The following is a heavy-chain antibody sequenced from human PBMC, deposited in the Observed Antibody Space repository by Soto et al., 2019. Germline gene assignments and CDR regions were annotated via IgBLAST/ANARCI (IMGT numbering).Heavy chain of an antibody. CDR3: VRGRSYSVYDF. CDR1: GGSISGHS. J-gene: IGHJ4*02. CDR2: IYPSGST. V-gene: IGHV4-4*07. D-gene: IGHD5-12*01. Sequence: LSLTCTVSGGSISGHSWVWIRQPAGKGLEWIGHIYPSGSTSYNPSLRSRVAMSLDTSTNKIFLNLTSVTAADTAVFYCVRGRSYSVYDFWGPGTLVTVSS.